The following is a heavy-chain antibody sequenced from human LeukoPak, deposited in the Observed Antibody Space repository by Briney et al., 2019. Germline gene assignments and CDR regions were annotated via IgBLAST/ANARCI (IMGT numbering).Heavy chain of an antibody. CDR2: INPYTGDT. CDR3: ARGEGYYGSGSTNWFDP. J-gene: IGHJ5*02. CDR1: GYSFTAYF. D-gene: IGHD3-10*01. Sequence: TSVKVSCKASGYSFTAYFMHWVRQAPGQGLEWMGGINPYTGDTEYAQNFQGWVTLTRDTSISTVYMEMSRLRSDDTAVYYCARGEGYYGSGSTNWFDPWGQGTLVTVSS. V-gene: IGHV1-2*04.